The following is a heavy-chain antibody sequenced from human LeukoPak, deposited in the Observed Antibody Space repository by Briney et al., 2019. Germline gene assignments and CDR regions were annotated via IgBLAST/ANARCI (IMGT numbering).Heavy chain of an antibody. CDR1: GFTFSSYA. CDR2: ISYDGSNK. V-gene: IGHV3-30-3*01. J-gene: IGHJ4*02. Sequence: GGSLRLSCAASGFTFSSYAMHWVRQAPGKGLEWVAVISYDGSNKYYADSVKGRFTISRDNSKNTLYLQMNSLRAEDTAVYYCARDGFQSSGWYVGSDYWGQGTLVTVSS. CDR3: ARDGFQSSGWYVGSDY. D-gene: IGHD6-19*01.